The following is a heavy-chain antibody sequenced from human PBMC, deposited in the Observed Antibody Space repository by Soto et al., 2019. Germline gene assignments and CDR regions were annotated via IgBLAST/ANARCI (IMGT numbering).Heavy chain of an antibody. CDR1: GGTFSSYA. Sequence: SVKVSCKASGGTFSSYAISWVRQAPGQGLEWMGGIIPIFGTANYAQKFQGRVTITADESTSTAYMELSSLRSEDTAVYYCARRSTVTTYRYYYYYGMDVWGQGTTVTVSS. CDR3: ARRSTVTTYRYYYYYGMDV. D-gene: IGHD4-17*01. J-gene: IGHJ6*02. CDR2: IIPIFGTA. V-gene: IGHV1-69*13.